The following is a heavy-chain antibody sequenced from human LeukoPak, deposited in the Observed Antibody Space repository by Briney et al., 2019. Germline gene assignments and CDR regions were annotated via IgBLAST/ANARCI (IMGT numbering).Heavy chain of an antibody. CDR1: GFTISWFG. V-gene: IGHV3-30*19. Sequence: GRSLRLSCAASGFTISWFGMHWVRQAPGKGLEWVAAISHTGHHKSYADSERGRFTISRDNSNNTLYLQMNSLRPEDTALYYCVRDDSREQQAYYFDCWGQGTPVTVSS. CDR3: VRDDSREQQAYYFDC. D-gene: IGHD1/OR15-1a*01. CDR2: ISHTGHHK. J-gene: IGHJ4*02.